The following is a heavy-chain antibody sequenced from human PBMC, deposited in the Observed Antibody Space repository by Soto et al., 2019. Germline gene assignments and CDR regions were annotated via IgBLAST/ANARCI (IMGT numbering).Heavy chain of an antibody. V-gene: IGHV3-64*01. CDR2: ISSNGHST. Sequence: EVQMVESGGGLVQPRGSLRLSCSASGFTFSNYAMHWVRQAPGKGLEYVSTISSNGHSTDYANSVKGRFTISRDNSMNTMYLQMGSLRAEDMAVYYCARGSNGYHFDYSGQRNLFTVSS. D-gene: IGHD5-12*01. J-gene: IGHJ4*02. CDR1: GFTFSNYA. CDR3: ARGSNGYHFDY.